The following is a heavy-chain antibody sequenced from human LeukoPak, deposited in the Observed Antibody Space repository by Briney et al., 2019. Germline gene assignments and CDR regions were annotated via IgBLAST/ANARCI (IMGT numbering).Heavy chain of an antibody. Sequence: ASVKVTCKASGYTFTSYAMHWVRQAPGQRLEWMGWINAGNGNTKYSQKFQGRVTITRDTSASTAYMELSSLRSEDTAVYYCARDRDGDCSGGSCSYWFDPWGQGTLVTVSS. D-gene: IGHD2-15*01. J-gene: IGHJ5*02. CDR1: GYTFTSYA. CDR3: ARDRDGDCSGGSCSYWFDP. CDR2: INAGNGNT. V-gene: IGHV1-3*01.